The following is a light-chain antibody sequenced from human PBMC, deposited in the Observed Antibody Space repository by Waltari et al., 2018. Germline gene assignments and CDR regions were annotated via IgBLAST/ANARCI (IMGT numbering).Light chain of an antibody. CDR2: GAS. J-gene: IGKJ2*01. CDR3: QQYSNWPL. CDR1: QSVSSN. Sequence: EAELTQSPATLSVSPGERATLSCRASQSVSSNLAWYQQKPGQAPRLLIYGASTRATGIPARFSGRGSGTEFTLTISSLHSEDFAVYYCQQYSNWPLFGQGTKLEIK. V-gene: IGKV3-15*01.